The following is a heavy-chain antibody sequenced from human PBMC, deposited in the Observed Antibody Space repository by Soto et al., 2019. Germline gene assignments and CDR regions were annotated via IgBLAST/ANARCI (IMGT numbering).Heavy chain of an antibody. Sequence: PGGSLRLSCAASGFTFSSYGMHWVRQAPGKGLEWVAVIWYDGSNKYYADSVKGRFTISRDNSKNTLYLQMNSLRAEETAVYYCVRETEIWSGSAYGMDVWGQGTTVTVAS. CDR1: GFTFSSYG. J-gene: IGHJ6*02. CDR3: VRETEIWSGSAYGMDV. CDR2: IWYDGSNK. V-gene: IGHV3-33*01. D-gene: IGHD3-3*01.